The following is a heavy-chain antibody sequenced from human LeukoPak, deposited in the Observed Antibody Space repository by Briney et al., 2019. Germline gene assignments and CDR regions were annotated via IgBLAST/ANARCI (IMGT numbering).Heavy chain of an antibody. Sequence: ASVKVPCKASGYTFTSYDINWVRQATGQGLEWMGWMNPNSGNTGYAQKFQGRVTITRNTSISTAYMELSSLRSEDTAVYYCARGKRVRGYERPGNYYYYYYMDVWGKGTTVTVSS. CDR3: ARGKRVRGYERPGNYYYYYYMDV. CDR2: MNPNSGNT. J-gene: IGHJ6*03. D-gene: IGHD5-12*01. CDR1: GYTFTSYD. V-gene: IGHV1-8*03.